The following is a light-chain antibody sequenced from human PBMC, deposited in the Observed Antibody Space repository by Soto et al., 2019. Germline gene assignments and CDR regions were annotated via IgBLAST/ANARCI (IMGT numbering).Light chain of an antibody. Sequence: QSVLTQPRSVSGSPGQSVTISCTGTRSDVGGYNYVSWYQQHPGKAPKLMIYDVSKRPSGVPDRFSGSKSGSTASLTISGLQAEDEADYYCCSYAGSYRWVFGGGTKLTVL. J-gene: IGLJ3*02. CDR3: CSYAGSYRWV. CDR1: RSDVGGYNY. V-gene: IGLV2-11*01. CDR2: DVS.